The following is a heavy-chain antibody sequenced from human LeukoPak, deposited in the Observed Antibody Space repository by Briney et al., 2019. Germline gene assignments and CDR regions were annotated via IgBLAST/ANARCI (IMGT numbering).Heavy chain of an antibody. CDR2: INPTAGST. CDR1: GYTFTSYH. CDR3: ATGISTTGRGWRAFDI. J-gene: IGHJ3*02. Sequence: ASVKVSCKASGYTFTSYHMHWVRQAPGQGLEWMGMINPTAGSTSYAQRFQNFQGRVTMTTDTSTSTAYMELRSLRSDDTAVYYCATGISTTGRGWRAFDIWGQGTLVTVSS. V-gene: IGHV1-46*01. D-gene: IGHD1-1*01.